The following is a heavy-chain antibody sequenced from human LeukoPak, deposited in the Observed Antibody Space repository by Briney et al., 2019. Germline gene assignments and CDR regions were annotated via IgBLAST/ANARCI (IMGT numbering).Heavy chain of an antibody. Sequence: PSETLSLTCTVSGGSISSSSYYWGWIRQPPGKGLEWVSIIYSSAYIYYSDSVKGRFTISRDNSKNTLYLQMNSLRAEDTAVYYCASQDVLHNGAHWVHLQHWGQGALVTVSS. CDR1: GGSISSSSYY. D-gene: IGHD2-8*01. J-gene: IGHJ1*01. CDR2: IYSSAYI. CDR3: ASQDVLHNGAHWVHLQH. V-gene: IGHV3-53*01.